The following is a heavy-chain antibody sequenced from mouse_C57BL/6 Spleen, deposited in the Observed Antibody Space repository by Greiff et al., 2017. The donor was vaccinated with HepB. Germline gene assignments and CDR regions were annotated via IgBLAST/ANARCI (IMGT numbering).Heavy chain of an antibody. CDR1: GYTFTGYW. V-gene: IGHV1-9*01. CDR3: ASDSSGYVKPWFAY. D-gene: IGHD3-2*02. J-gene: IGHJ3*01. CDR2: LLPGSGST. Sequence: QVQLQQSGAELMKPGASVKLSCKATGYTFTGYWIEWVKQRPGHGLEWIGELLPGSGSTNYNEKFKGKATFTADTSSNTAYMQLSSLTTEYSAIYYCASDSSGYVKPWFAYWGQGTLVTVSA.